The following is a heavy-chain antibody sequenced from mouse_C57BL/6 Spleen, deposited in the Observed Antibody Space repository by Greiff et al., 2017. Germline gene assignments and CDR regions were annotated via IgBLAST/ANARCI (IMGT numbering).Heavy chain of an antibody. Sequence: EVKLLESGGGLVQPGGSLKLSCAASGFTFSDYYMYWVRQTPEQRLEWVAYISNGGGSTYYPDTVKGRFTISRDNAKNTLYLQMSRLKSEDTAMYYCARQGDGYPFAYWGQGTLVTVSA. V-gene: IGHV5-12*01. CDR2: ISNGGGST. D-gene: IGHD2-3*01. J-gene: IGHJ3*01. CDR3: ARQGDGYPFAY. CDR1: GFTFSDYY.